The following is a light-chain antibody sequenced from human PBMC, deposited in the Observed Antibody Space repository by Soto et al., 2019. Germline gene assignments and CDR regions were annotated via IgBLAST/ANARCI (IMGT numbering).Light chain of an antibody. Sequence: DVVLTQSPLSLPVTLGQPASISCMSSQHLVHPDGHTYLTWFHQRPGQSPRRLIYKVSNWDSGVPDRFSGSGSGTDFTLTISRVEAEDVGVYYCVQTSHWPWTFGQGTKVDIK. CDR3: VQTSHWPWT. CDR2: KVS. V-gene: IGKV2-30*02. CDR1: QHLVHPDGHTY. J-gene: IGKJ1*01.